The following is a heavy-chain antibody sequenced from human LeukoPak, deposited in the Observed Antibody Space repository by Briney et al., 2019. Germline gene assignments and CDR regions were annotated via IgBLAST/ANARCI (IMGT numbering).Heavy chain of an antibody. Sequence: SETLSLTCTVSGDSISSYYWSWIRQPPGKGLEWIGYIYYSGSTNYNPSLESRVTVSIETSKKQFSLKLSSVTAADTAVYYCAKRPDRSYYDRTGYYYFDYWGQGTLVTVSS. CDR2: IYYSGST. D-gene: IGHD3-22*01. V-gene: IGHV4-59*01. J-gene: IGHJ4*02. CDR1: GDSISSYY. CDR3: AKRPDRSYYDRTGYYYFDY.